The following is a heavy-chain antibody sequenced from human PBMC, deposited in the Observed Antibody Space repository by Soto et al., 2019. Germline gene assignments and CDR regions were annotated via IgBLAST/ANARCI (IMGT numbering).Heavy chain of an antibody. V-gene: IGHV3-30*03. CDR2: ISYDGSNK. CDR3: ATLLGY. CDR1: GFTFSSYG. J-gene: IGHJ4*02. Sequence: GGSLRLSCAASGFTFSSYGMHWVRQAPGKGLEWVAVISYDGSNKYYADSVKGRFTISRDNSKNTLYLQMNSLRAEDTAVYYCATLLGYWGQGTLVTVSS.